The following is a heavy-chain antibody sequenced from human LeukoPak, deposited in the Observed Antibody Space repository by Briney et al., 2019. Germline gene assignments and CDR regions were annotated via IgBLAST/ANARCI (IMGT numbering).Heavy chain of an antibody. CDR3: ARDNYYGSGSYFDY. J-gene: IGHJ4*02. CDR1: GGSISSYY. D-gene: IGHD3-10*01. CDR2: IYYSGST. V-gene: IGHV4-59*12. Sequence: PSETLSLTCSVSGGSISSYYWSWIRQPPGKGLEWIGYIYYSGSTNFKSPLKSRVTMSGDTSKNQFSLKLNSVTAADTAVYYCARDNYYGSGSYFDYWGQGTLVTVSS.